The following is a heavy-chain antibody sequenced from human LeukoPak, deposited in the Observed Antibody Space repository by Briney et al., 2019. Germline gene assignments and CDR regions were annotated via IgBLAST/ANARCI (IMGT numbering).Heavy chain of an antibody. CDR1: GFTFSSYA. J-gene: IGHJ4*02. CDR3: AKSRQYFDWLLGDYFDY. D-gene: IGHD3-9*01. CDR2: ISGSGGST. Sequence: QTGGSLRLSCAASGFTFSSYAMSWVRQAPGKGLEWVSAISGSGGSTYYADSVKGRFTISRDNSKNTLYLQMNSLRAEDTAVYYCAKSRQYFDWLLGDYFDYWGQGTLVTVSS. V-gene: IGHV3-23*01.